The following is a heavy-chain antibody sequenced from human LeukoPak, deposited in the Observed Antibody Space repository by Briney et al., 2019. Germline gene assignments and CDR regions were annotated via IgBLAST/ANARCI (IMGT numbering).Heavy chain of an antibody. CDR3: ARATTGVAFDI. V-gene: IGHV4-34*01. CDR1: GGSFSGYY. D-gene: IGHD4-23*01. J-gene: IGHJ3*02. Sequence: SETLSLTCAVYGGSFSGYYWSWIRQPPGKGLEWIGEINHSGSTNYNPSLKSRVTISVDTSKNQFSLKLSSVTAADTAVYYCARATTGVAFDIWGQGTMVTVSS. CDR2: INHSGST.